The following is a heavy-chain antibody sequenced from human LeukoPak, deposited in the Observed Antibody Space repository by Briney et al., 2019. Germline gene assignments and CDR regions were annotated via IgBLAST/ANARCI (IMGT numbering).Heavy chain of an antibody. CDR3: ARLGGYCSADNCYSGFDYYYGMDV. CDR1: GYRFANYW. J-gene: IGHJ6*02. Sequence: GESLKISCKASGYRFANYWIAWVRQMPGKGLDWMGITYPGDNDTRYSPSFQGQVTISADKSVNTAYLQRSSLKASDTAIYYCARLGGYCSADNCYSGFDYYYGMDVWGQGTTVTVSS. D-gene: IGHD2-15*01. CDR2: TYPGDNDT. V-gene: IGHV5-51*01.